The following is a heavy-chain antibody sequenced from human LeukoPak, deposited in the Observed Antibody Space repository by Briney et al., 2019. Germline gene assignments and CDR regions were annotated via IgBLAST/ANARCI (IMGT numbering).Heavy chain of an antibody. CDR2: IIPIFGTA. CDR3: ATYCSSANCYIWGYYFDY. Sequence: SVKVSCKASGGTFSSYAISWVRQAPGQGLEWMGGIIPIFGTANYAQKFQGRVTITADESTSTAYMELSSLRSEDTAVYYCATYCSSANCYIWGYYFDYWGQGTLVTISS. V-gene: IGHV1-69*13. CDR1: GGTFSSYA. D-gene: IGHD2-2*01. J-gene: IGHJ4*02.